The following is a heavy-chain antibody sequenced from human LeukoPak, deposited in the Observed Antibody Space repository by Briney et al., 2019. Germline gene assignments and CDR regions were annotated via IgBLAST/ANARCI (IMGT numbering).Heavy chain of an antibody. V-gene: IGHV4-34*01. CDR3: ARQYYHYMDV. J-gene: IGHJ6*03. CDR2: INHSGST. Sequence: SETLSLTCAVYGGPFSGYYWSWIRQPPGKGLEWIGEINHSGSTNYNPSLKSRVTISVDTSKNQFSLKLSSVTAADTAVYYCARQYYHYMDVWGKGTTVTISS. CDR1: GGPFSGYY.